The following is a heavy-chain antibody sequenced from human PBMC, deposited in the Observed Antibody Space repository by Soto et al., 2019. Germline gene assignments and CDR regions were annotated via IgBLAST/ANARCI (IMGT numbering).Heavy chain of an antibody. CDR2: VYHNENT. CDR1: GGSINDFAYY. V-gene: IGHV4-39*01. Sequence: SETLSLTCTVSGGSINDFAYYWGWIRQPPGKGLEWIGTVYHNENTYYNPSLKSRVTISVDTAKNQFSLNLRSATAADTAIYFCARRARYYGSPGWFDPWGQGALVTVSS. CDR3: ARRARYYGSPGWFDP. D-gene: IGHD3-16*01. J-gene: IGHJ5*02.